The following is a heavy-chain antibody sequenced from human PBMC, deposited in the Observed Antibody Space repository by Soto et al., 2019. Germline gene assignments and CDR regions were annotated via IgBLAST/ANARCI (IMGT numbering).Heavy chain of an antibody. Sequence: ASVKVSCKASGYTFTGHYMHWVRQVSGKGLEYLGWLKSDNGGAYFAPKFQGRVTFTRDTSTTTVYMELSGLRSDDTAVYFCARDLCPLGSGSACPKYGFDYWGQGTLVTVSS. V-gene: IGHV1-2*02. CDR2: LKSDNGGA. CDR3: ARDLCPLGSGSACPKYGFDY. J-gene: IGHJ4*02. CDR1: GYTFTGHY. D-gene: IGHD3-10*01.